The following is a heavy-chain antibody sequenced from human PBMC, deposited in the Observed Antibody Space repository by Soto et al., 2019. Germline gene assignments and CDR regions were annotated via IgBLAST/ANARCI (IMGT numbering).Heavy chain of an antibody. D-gene: IGHD6-13*01. J-gene: IGHJ6*03. CDR2: IYPGDSDT. Sequence: PGESLKISCKGSGYSCTSYWIGWVRQMPGKGLEWMGIIYPGDSDTRYSPSFQGQVTISADKSISTAYLQWSSLKASDTAMYYCARSSSSWYYYYYMDVWGKGTTVTVSS. V-gene: IGHV5-51*01. CDR3: ARSSSSWYYYYYMDV. CDR1: GYSCTSYW.